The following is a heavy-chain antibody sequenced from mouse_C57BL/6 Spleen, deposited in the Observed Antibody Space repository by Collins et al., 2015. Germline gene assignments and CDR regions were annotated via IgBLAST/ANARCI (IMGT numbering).Heavy chain of an antibody. CDR1: GFTFSDYY. CDR2: ISNGGGST. Sequence: EVKAGGVWGGLVQPGGSLKLSCAASGFTFSDYYMYWVRQTPEKRLEWVAYISNGGGSTYYPDTVKGRFTISRDNAKNTLYLQMSRLKSEDTAMYYCARHAGDYYAMDYWGQGTSVTVSS. J-gene: IGHJ4*01. V-gene: IGHV5-12*01. CDR3: ARHAGDYYAMDY.